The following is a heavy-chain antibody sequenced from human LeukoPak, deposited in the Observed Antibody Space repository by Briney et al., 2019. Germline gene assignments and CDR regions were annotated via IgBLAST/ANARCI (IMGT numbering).Heavy chain of an antibody. CDR1: GFTFSTYW. J-gene: IGHJ4*02. CDR2: IKQDGSAK. D-gene: IGHD6-13*01. CDR3: ATTTRSSSWDY. Sequence: GGSLRLSCAASGFTFSTYWMVWFRQAPGKGLEWMAKIKQDGSAKQYVDSVKGRFTISRDNANNLVYLQMNSLRVEDTGVYYCATTTRSSSWDYWGQGTLVTVPS. V-gene: IGHV3-7*02.